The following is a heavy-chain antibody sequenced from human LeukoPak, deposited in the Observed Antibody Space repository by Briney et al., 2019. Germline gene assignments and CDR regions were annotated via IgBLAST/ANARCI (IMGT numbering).Heavy chain of an antibody. CDR1: GFTFSSSA. J-gene: IGHJ5*02. D-gene: IGHD3-10*02. CDR3: AALVRGPRSFDP. V-gene: IGHV3-23*01. CDR2: ISHSGGST. Sequence: GGSLRLSCAASGFTFSSSAMTWVRQAPGKGLECVSTISHSGGSTYYADSVKGRFTISRDNSKNTLYLQMNSLRVEDTAVYYCAALVRGPRSFDPWGQGTLLTVSS.